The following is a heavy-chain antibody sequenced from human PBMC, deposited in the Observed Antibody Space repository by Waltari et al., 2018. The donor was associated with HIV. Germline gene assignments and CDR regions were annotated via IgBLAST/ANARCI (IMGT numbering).Heavy chain of an antibody. D-gene: IGHD6-6*01. V-gene: IGHV3-23*01. CDR3: TKEQYGTLGGA. J-gene: IGHJ6*02. CDR1: GLKLSRYA. CDR2: ITGSGGST. Sequence: EVQLLETGGDLVQAGGFVGRSGAASGLKLSRYALSWVRQAPGQGLEWVAYITGSGGSTYYADSVKGRFTISRDNSKNTLYLQMNSLRAEDTALYYCTKEQYGTLGGAWGQGTTVTVSS.